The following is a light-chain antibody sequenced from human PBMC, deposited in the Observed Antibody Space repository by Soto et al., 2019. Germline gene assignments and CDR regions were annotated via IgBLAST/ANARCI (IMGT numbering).Light chain of an antibody. CDR3: QSYESSLSGVV. CDR1: SSNIGAGYD. J-gene: IGLJ2*01. V-gene: IGLV1-40*01. CDR2: GNS. Sequence: QPVLTQPPSVSGAPGQRVTISCTGSSSNIGAGYDVHWYQHLPGTAPKLLIYGNSNRPSGVPDRFSGSKSGTSASLAITGLRAEDEAGYYCQSYESSLSGVVFGGGTKVTV.